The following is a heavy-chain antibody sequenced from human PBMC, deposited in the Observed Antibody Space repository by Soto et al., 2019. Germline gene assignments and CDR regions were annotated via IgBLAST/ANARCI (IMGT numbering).Heavy chain of an antibody. CDR3: AKAQVGFGELHFDY. CDR1: GFTFSNYA. Sequence: PGGSLRLSCAASGFTFSNYAMSWVRQAPGKGLEWVSGISGGVDATYYADSVRGRFTISRDNSKNTLYLQMNSLRAEDTAVYYCAKAQVGFGELHFDYWGQGALVTVSS. D-gene: IGHD3-10*01. V-gene: IGHV3-23*01. J-gene: IGHJ4*02. CDR2: ISGGVDAT.